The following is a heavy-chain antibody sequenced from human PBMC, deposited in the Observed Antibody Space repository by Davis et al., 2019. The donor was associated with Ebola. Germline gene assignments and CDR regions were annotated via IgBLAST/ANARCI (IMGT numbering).Heavy chain of an antibody. D-gene: IGHD3-3*01. CDR3: ARVANDFWSGYPYYYYYGMDV. Sequence: HTAGSLRLSCAASGFTFSSYWMHWVRQAPGKGLVWVSRINSDGSSTSYADSVKGRFTISRDNAKNTLYLQMNSLRAEDTAVYYCARVANDFWSGYPYYYYYGMDVWGQGTTVTVSS. V-gene: IGHV3-74*01. CDR1: GFTFSSYW. J-gene: IGHJ6*02. CDR2: INSDGSST.